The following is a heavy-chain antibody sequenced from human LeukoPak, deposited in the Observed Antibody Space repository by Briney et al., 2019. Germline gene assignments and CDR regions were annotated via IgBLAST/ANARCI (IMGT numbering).Heavy chain of an antibody. CDR2: IIPIFGTA. CDR3: AGGGPYYFDY. D-gene: IGHD5-12*01. J-gene: IGHJ4*02. V-gene: IGHV1-69*05. Sequence: SVTVSFKASGGTFSIYAISWVRQAPGQGLGWMGGIIPIFGTANYAQKFQGRVTITTDESTSTAYMELSSLRSEDTAVYYCAGGGPYYFDYWGQGTLVTVSS. CDR1: GGTFSIYA.